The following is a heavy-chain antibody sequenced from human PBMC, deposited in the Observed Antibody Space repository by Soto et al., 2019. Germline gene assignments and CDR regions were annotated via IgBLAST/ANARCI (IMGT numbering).Heavy chain of an antibody. D-gene: IGHD2-2*01. J-gene: IGHJ4*02. CDR3: AHGSCSSADCYPNPYLDY. CDR1: GFSLSTTAEG. V-gene: IGHV2-5*02. CDR2: IYWDDDE. Sequence: QITLKESGPTLVKPTQTLTLTCTFSGFSLSTTAEGVGWIRQPPGKALEWLALIYWDDDERYSPSLKSRLTITKDTSKNQVVLTMTNVDPVDTATYYCAHGSCSSADCYPNPYLDYWGQGILVPVSS.